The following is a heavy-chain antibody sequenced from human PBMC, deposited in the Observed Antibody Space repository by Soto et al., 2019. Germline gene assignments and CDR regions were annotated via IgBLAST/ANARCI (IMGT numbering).Heavy chain of an antibody. J-gene: IGHJ6*01. D-gene: IGHD2-2*01. V-gene: IGHV3-21*01. CDR1: GLTFSRYS. Sequence: RGELRVSSAASGLTFSRYSMNWVRQAPGKGLEWVSSISSSSSYIYYADSVKGRFTISRDNAKNSLYLKMNSLSAEDTAVYYCARVVEDLYSYYSSGYYY. CDR3: ARVVEDLYSYYSSGYYY. CDR2: ISSSSSYI.